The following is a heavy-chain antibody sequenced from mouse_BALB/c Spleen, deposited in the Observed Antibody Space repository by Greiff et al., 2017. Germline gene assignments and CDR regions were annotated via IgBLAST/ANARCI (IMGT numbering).Heavy chain of an antibody. V-gene: IGHV5-12-1*01. CDR3: ARRPRDGYFDV. CDR2: ISSGGGST. Sequence: EVKVEESGGGLVKPGGSLKLSCAASGFAFSSYDMSWVRQTPEKRLEWVAYISSGGGSTYYPDTVKGRFTISRDNAKNTLYLQMSSLKSEDTAMYYCARRPRDGYFDVWGEGTTVTVSS. CDR1: GFAFSSYD. J-gene: IGHJ1*01.